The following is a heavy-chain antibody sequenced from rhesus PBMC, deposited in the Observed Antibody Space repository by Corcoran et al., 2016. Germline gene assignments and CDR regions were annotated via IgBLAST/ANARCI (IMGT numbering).Heavy chain of an antibody. J-gene: IGHJ4*01. V-gene: IGHV4-160*01. D-gene: IGHD3-40*01. CDR1: GYSLGSNY. CDR2: IYGCDGST. CDR3: TRDFDYDFDY. Sequence: QVQLQESGPGLVKPSETLSLTCAVSGYSLGSNYWSWIRPPPGKGLEWIGYIYGCDGSTYYNPSLKSRVTISTDTSNNHFSLKLTSGTAADTAVYYCTRDFDYDFDYWGQGVLVTVSS.